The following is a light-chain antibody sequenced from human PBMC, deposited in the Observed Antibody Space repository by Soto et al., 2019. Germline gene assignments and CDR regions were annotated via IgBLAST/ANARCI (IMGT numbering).Light chain of an antibody. CDR1: QSVNSN. V-gene: IGKV3D-11*02. CDR3: QQRSDWQVS. CDR2: GAS. Sequence: IVVTQSPATLYMTQGETATLTCRASQSVNSNLAWYQQKPGQAPRLLIYGASTRATGIPARFSGSGSGTEFTLTISSLEPEDFAVYYCQQRSDWQVSFGHGTRLEIK. J-gene: IGKJ5*01.